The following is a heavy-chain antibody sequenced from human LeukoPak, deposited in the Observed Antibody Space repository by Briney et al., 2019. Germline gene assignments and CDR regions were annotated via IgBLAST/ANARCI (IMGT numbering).Heavy chain of an antibody. CDR1: RFTFNGSA. D-gene: IGHD4-17*01. CDR2: IRSKAPRYAT. CDR3: TRGRYDDYVVDN. J-gene: IGHJ4*02. V-gene: IGHV3-73*01. Sequence: GVSLTLSCATSRFTFNGSALHWVRQASGQGREGVSRIRSKAPRYATEYAASMTGRLTVSRDDSKNMAYMQMNSLKTEDTALYYCTRGRYDDYVVDNWGQGTLVTVSS.